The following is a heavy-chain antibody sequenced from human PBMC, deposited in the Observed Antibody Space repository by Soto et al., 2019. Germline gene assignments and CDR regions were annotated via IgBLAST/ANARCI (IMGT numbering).Heavy chain of an antibody. CDR1: SGCFSGYY. J-gene: IGHJ6*02. Sequence: SETLSLTCDVYSGCFSGYYRSWILQPPGKGLEWIGEINHSGSTNYNPSLKSRVTISVDTSKNQFSLKLSSVTAAHPAVYYCATGDRRGDSGMDVWGQGTTATVSS. CDR2: INHSGST. V-gene: IGHV4-34*01. CDR3: ATGDRRGDSGMDV.